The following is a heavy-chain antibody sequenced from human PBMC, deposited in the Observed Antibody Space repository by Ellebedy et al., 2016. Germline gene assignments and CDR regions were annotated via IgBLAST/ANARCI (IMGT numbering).Heavy chain of an antibody. D-gene: IGHD1-14*01. Sequence: ASVKVSCKASGYTFTGYYIHWVRQAPGQGLEWVGWINANSGGTNYAQKFQGRLTMTRDTSISTAYMDLSSLTSDDTAVYYCARGSNHWPLAYWGQGALVTVSS. CDR1: GYTFTGYY. J-gene: IGHJ4*02. CDR2: INANSGGT. CDR3: ARGSNHWPLAY. V-gene: IGHV1-2*02.